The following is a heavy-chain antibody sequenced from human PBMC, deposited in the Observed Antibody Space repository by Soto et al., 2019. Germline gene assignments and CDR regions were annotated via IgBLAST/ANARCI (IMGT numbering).Heavy chain of an antibody. V-gene: IGHV3-23*01. D-gene: IGHD1-26*01. CDR2: ISGSGDST. Sequence: EVQLLESGGGLVQPGGSLRLSCAASGFTFSSYAMRWVRQAPVKGLEWVSAISGSGDSTYYGDSVKGRFTISRDNSKNTLYLQMNSLRAEDTAVYYCARRGSGSYYDSWGQGTLVTVSS. CDR1: GFTFSSYA. CDR3: ARRGSGSYYDS. J-gene: IGHJ4*02.